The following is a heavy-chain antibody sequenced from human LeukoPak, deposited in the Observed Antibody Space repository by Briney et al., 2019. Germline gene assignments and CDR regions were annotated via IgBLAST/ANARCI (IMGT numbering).Heavy chain of an antibody. J-gene: IGHJ4*02. CDR3: ARVRLIAAAGTGYYFDY. V-gene: IGHV3-11*01. D-gene: IGHD6-13*01. Sequence: GGSLRLSCAASGFIFSDYYMSWIRQAPGKGLEWVSYISSTGSTIYYADSVKGRFTISRDNAKNSLYLQMNSLRAEDTAVYYCARVRLIAAAGTGYYFDYWGQGTLVTVSS. CDR1: GFIFSDYY. CDR2: ISSTGSTI.